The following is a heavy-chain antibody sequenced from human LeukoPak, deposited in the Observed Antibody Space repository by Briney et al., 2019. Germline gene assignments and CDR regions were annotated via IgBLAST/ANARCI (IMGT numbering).Heavy chain of an antibody. Sequence: PSETLSLTCTVSGGSIGNYYWSWIRQPAGKGLEWIGRMYISGSTDYNPSLKSRVTMSIDTPKNQFSLKLSSVTAADTAIYYCARGVWATYYYYCIDVWGKGTTVTVSS. D-gene: IGHD5-12*01. CDR1: GGSIGNYY. CDR3: ARGVWATYYYYCIDV. J-gene: IGHJ6*04. CDR2: MYISGST. V-gene: IGHV4-4*07.